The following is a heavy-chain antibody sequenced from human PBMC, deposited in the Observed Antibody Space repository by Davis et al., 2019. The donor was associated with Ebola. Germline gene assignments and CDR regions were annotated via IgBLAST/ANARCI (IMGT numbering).Heavy chain of an antibody. V-gene: IGHV4-34*01. J-gene: IGHJ1*01. CDR3: ARRGIAVAGTGYFQH. CDR2: IYYSGST. CDR1: GGSFTGYS. Sequence: MPSETLSLTCAVYGGSFTGYSWTWIRQPPGKGLEWIGSIYYSGSTYYNPSLKSRVTISVDTSKNQFSLKLSSVTAADTAVYYCARRGIAVAGTGYFQHWGQGTLVTVSS. D-gene: IGHD6-19*01.